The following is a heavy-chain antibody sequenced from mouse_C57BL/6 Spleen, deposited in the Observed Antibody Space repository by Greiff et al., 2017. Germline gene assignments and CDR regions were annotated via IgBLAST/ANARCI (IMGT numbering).Heavy chain of an antibody. CDR3: ARDAEDGYDDYYAMDY. Sequence: EVNLVESGGGLVQSGRSLRLSCATSGFTFSDFYMEWVRQAPGKGLEWIAASRNKANDYTTEYSASVKGRFIVSRDTSQSILYLQMNALRAEDTAIYYCARDAEDGYDDYYAMDYWGQGTSVTVSS. J-gene: IGHJ4*01. CDR2: SRNKANDYTT. D-gene: IGHD2-2*01. V-gene: IGHV7-1*01. CDR1: GFTFSDFY.